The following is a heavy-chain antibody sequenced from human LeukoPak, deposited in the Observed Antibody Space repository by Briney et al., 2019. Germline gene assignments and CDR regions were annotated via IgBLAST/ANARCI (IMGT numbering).Heavy chain of an antibody. CDR3: ARQEYCSGGSCYTWFDP. Sequence: GESLKISCKGSGYSINNYWIGWVRQMPGKGLEWMGTIYPADSDIRYSPSFQGQVTISADKSVSTAHLQWSSLKASDTAMHYCARQEYCSGGSCYTWFDPWGQGTLVTVSS. J-gene: IGHJ5*02. CDR2: IYPADSDI. CDR1: GYSINNYW. D-gene: IGHD2-15*01. V-gene: IGHV5-51*01.